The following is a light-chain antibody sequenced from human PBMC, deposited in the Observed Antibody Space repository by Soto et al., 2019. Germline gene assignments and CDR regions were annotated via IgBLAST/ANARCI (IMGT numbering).Light chain of an antibody. CDR1: QSISTC. Sequence: DIQMTQSPSSVSASVGDRVTITCLASQSISTCLAWYQQKPGQAPKLLIYAASSLQSGVPSRFSGSGSGTDFTLTISSLQPEDFATYYCQQSNSFPPTFGPGTKVDI. CDR3: QQSNSFPPT. V-gene: IGKV1-12*01. J-gene: IGKJ1*01. CDR2: AAS.